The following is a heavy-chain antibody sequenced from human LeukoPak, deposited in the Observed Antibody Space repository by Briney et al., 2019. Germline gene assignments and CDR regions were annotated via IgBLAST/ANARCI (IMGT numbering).Heavy chain of an antibody. CDR3: ARGYCSGGDCYELDF. CDR2: INPDSGGT. J-gene: IGHJ4*02. CDR1: GYTFTGYN. Sequence: ASVKVSCKTSGYTFTGYNVHWVRQAPGQGPEWMGWINPDSGGTISAQRFHGRVTMTRDTSISTVHMELSRLKSDDTAVYYCARGYCSGGDCYELDFWGQGTLVTVSS. D-gene: IGHD2-15*01. V-gene: IGHV1-2*02.